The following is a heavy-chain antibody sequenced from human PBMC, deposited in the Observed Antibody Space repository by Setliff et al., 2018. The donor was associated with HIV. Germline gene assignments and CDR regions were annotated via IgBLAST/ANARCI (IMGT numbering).Heavy chain of an antibody. V-gene: IGHV3-21*01. CDR3: AREIRAGNYPPYSYYFYMDV. J-gene: IGHJ6*03. D-gene: IGHD4-4*01. CDR1: GFSFSSYR. CDR2: ISSSGSYI. Sequence: GGSLRLSCAASGFSFSSYRMNWVRQAPGKGLEWVSSISSSGSYIYYAGSLKGRFTISRDNAKNSLLLQMNSLRAEDTAVYHCAREIRAGNYPPYSYYFYMDVWGKGTTVTVSS.